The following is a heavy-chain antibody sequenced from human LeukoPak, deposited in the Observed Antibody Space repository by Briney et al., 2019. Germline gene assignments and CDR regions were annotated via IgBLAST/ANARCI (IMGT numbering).Heavy chain of an antibody. J-gene: IGHJ2*01. V-gene: IGHV4-4*09. CDR1: GGSVSSYY. Sequence: SETLSLTCTVSGGSVSSYYWSWIRQPPGKGLEWIGYIYNSENTKYNSSLMSRVTMSLDTSKNQVFLKLSSVTAADTAVNCARFHSGPSGWYVLWYFDLWGRGTLVTASS. CDR2: IYNSENT. CDR3: ARFHSGPSGWYVLWYFDL. D-gene: IGHD6-19*01.